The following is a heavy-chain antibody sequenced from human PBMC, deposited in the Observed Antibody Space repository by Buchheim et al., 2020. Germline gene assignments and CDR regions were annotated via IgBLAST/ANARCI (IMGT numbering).Heavy chain of an antibody. CDR1: GFTFSSHA. J-gene: IGHJ4*02. Sequence: QVQLVETGGGVVQPGRSLRLSCAASGFTFSSHAMHWVRQAPGKGLEWVAFIWYDGSNRHYADSVKGRFTVSRDNSKNTLYLQMKSLRAEETAVYYCAKDQWEDYDVWSGYPRGYFDYWGQGTL. CDR2: IWYDGSNR. D-gene: IGHD3-3*01. V-gene: IGHV3-33*06. CDR3: AKDQWEDYDVWSGYPRGYFDY.